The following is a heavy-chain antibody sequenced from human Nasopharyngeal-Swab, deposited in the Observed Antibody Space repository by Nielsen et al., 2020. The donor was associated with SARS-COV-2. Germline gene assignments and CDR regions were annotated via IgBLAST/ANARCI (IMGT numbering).Heavy chain of an antibody. V-gene: IGHV3-48*02. CDR3: ASSTRVVAGRGTLGASFDY. D-gene: IGHD6-19*01. J-gene: IGHJ4*02. CDR1: GFTLSSNS. Sequence: GESLKISCAASGFTLSSNSMNWVRQAPGKGLEWVSYISSSSSTKYNADSVKGRFTISRDNAKNSLYLQMNSLRDEDTAVYYCASSTRVVAGRGTLGASFDYWGQGTLVIVSS. CDR2: ISSSSSTK.